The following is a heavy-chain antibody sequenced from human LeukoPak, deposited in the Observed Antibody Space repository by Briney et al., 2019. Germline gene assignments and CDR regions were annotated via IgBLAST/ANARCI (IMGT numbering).Heavy chain of an antibody. D-gene: IGHD3-16*02. CDR3: ARAIVYDYVWGSYRSDPFDY. CDR2: ISSSSSYI. CDR1: GFTFSSYS. Sequence: GGSLRLSCAASGFTFSSYSMNWVRQAPGKGLEWVSSISSSSSYIYYADSVKGRFTISRDNARNSLYLQMNSLRAEDTAVYYCARAIVYDYVWGSYRSDPFDYWGQGTLVTVSS. V-gene: IGHV3-21*01. J-gene: IGHJ4*02.